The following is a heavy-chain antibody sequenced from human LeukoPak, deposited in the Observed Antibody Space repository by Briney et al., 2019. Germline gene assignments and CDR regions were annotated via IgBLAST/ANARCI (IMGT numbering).Heavy chain of an antibody. V-gene: IGHV3-13*01. J-gene: IGHJ6*02. CDR2: IGTAGYT. Sequence: GGSLRLFCGSSGFTFSIYDMHWVRRASGKGLVGVLAIGTAGYTYYSGSVKGRLTISRENAKNSLYLQMNSLRAGDTAVYYCARGLHREQLVVGGYYYYGMDVWGQGTTVTVSS. CDR3: ARGLHREQLVVGGYYYYGMDV. D-gene: IGHD6-13*01. CDR1: GFTFSIYD.